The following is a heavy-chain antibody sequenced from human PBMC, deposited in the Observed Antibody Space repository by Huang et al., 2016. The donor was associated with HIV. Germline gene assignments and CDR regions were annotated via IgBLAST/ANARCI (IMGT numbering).Heavy chain of an antibody. D-gene: IGHD3-10*01. CDR2: INTNTGDP. CDR3: ARGRGSGIYFAFDI. CDR1: GYIFTTYS. J-gene: IGHJ3*02. Sequence: QVQLVQPGSELKKPGASVTVSCKASGYIFTTYSMSWVRQAPGQGLEWMGWINTNTGDPTYAQGFTGRFVFSLDTSVTTAYLQSSSLEADDTAVYYCARGRGSGIYFAFDIWGQGTMVTVSS. V-gene: IGHV7-4-1*02.